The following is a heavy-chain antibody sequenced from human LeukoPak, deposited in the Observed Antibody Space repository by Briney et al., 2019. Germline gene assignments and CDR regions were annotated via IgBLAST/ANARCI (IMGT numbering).Heavy chain of an antibody. J-gene: IGHJ5*02. V-gene: IGHV3-30-3*01. CDR1: GFTFSSYA. CDR2: ISYDGSNK. Sequence: PGGSLRLSCAASGFTFSSYAMHWVRQAPGKGLEWVAVISYDGSNKYYADSVKGRFTISRANSKNTLYLQMNSLRAEDTAVYYCARDYGSGSYYIRKNWFDPWGQGTLVTVSS. D-gene: IGHD3-10*01. CDR3: ARDYGSGSYYIRKNWFDP.